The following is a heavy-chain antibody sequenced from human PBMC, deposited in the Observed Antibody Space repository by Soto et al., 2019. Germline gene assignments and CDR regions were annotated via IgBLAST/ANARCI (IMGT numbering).Heavy chain of an antibody. J-gene: IGHJ6*02. CDR3: AREGLTGTAYGQVGMDV. CDR2: IIPIFGTA. D-gene: IGHD1-7*01. CDR1: GGTFSSYA. V-gene: IGHV1-69*01. Sequence: QVQLVQSGAEVKKPGSSVKVSCKASGGTFSSYAISWVRQAPGQGLEWMGGIIPIFGTANYAQKFQGRVTITADESTSTAYMELSSRRSEDTVVYYCAREGLTGTAYGQVGMDVWGQGTTVTVSS.